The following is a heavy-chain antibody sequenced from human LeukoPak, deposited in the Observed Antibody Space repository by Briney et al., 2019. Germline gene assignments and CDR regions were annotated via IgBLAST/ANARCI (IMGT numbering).Heavy chain of an antibody. CDR1: GYTFTGYY. Sequence: ASVKVSCKACGYTFTGYYMHWVRQAPGQGLEWMGRINPNSGGTNYAQKFQCRVTMTRDTSISTAYMELSRLRCDDTAVYYCERADYYGSGSYNYCGQGTLVTVPS. D-gene: IGHD3-10*01. V-gene: IGHV1-2*06. CDR3: ERADYYGSGSYNY. CDR2: INPNSGGT. J-gene: IGHJ4*02.